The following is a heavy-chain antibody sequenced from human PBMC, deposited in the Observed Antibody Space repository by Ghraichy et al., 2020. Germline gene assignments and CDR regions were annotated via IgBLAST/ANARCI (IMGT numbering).Heavy chain of an antibody. Sequence: GGSLRLSCAASGFTFSSYGMHWVRQAPGKGLEWVAFIRYDGSNKYYADSVKGRFTISRDNSKNTLYLQMNSLRAEDTAVYYCAKELLSGELYGSDDEEYYYYGMDVWGQGTTVTVSS. J-gene: IGHJ6*02. CDR3: AKELLSGELYGSDDEEYYYYGMDV. V-gene: IGHV3-30*02. CDR2: IRYDGSNK. D-gene: IGHD3-10*01. CDR1: GFTFSSYG.